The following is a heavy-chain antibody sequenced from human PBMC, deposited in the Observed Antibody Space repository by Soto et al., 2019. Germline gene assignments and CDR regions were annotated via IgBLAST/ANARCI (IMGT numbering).Heavy chain of an antibody. V-gene: IGHV4-4*07. J-gene: IGHJ4*02. CDR1: GDSISSYH. CDR2: IYTSGST. D-gene: IGHD3-22*01. Sequence: PSETLFLTCTVSGDSISSYHWSWIRQPAGKGLEWIGRIYTSGSTNYNPSLKSRVTMSVDTSKNQFSLKLSSVTAADTAVYYCAGVSYDRSGYWAFDYWGQGTLVTVSS. CDR3: AGVSYDRSGYWAFDY.